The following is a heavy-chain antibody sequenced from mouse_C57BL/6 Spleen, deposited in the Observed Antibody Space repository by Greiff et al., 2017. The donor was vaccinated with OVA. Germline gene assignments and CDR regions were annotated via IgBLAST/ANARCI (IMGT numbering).Heavy chain of an antibody. CDR1: GYTFTDYY. Sequence: EVQLQQSGPELVKPGASVKISCKASGYTFTDYYMTWVKQSHGKSLEWIGDINPHNGGTSYNQKFKGKATLTVDKSSSTAYMELRSLTSEDSAVYYCARFGYYDYENYWGQGTTLTVSS. CDR2: INPHNGGT. V-gene: IGHV1-26*01. CDR3: ARFGYYDYENY. D-gene: IGHD2-4*01. J-gene: IGHJ2*01.